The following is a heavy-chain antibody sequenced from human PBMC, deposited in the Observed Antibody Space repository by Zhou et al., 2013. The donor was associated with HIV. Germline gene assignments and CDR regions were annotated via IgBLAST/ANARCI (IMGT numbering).Heavy chain of an antibody. J-gene: IGHJ4*02. Sequence: QVQLVQSGAEVKKPGSSVKVSCKASGGTFSSYAISWVRQAPGQGLQWMGAIIPVLGIPTYAQNFQGRVTITTDDSTNTAYMELGSLRSEDTAVYYCARTHKGRSFDYWGQGTLVTVSS. CDR3: ARTHKGRSFDY. CDR2: IIPVLGIP. CDR1: GGTFSSYA. D-gene: IGHD3-10*01. V-gene: IGHV1-69*05.